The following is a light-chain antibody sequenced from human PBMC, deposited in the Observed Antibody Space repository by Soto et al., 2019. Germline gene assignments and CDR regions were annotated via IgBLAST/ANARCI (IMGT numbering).Light chain of an antibody. J-gene: IGKJ4*01. Sequence: ETVMTQSPAILSVSPGDRATLSCSASQSVSYNLAWYQQKPGQAPRLLIYDASTRATGIPARFSGSASGTEFTLTISSLLSEDFAVYYCQQYNNWPLTFGGGTKVDI. CDR1: QSVSYN. V-gene: IGKV3D-15*01. CDR3: QQYNNWPLT. CDR2: DAS.